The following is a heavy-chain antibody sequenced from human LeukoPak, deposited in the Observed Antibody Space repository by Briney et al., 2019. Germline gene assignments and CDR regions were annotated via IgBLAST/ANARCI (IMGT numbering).Heavy chain of an antibody. J-gene: IGHJ4*02. V-gene: IGHV4-59*01. Sequence: SETLSLTCTVSGAPINGYYWSWIRQPPGKVLEWIGYIYYSGTTSYNPSLRSRVTISVDTSKNQLSLQVSSVTAADTAVYYCARDVTGPFDYWGQGTLVTVSS. CDR3: ARDVTGPFDY. CDR1: GAPINGYY. CDR2: IYYSGTT.